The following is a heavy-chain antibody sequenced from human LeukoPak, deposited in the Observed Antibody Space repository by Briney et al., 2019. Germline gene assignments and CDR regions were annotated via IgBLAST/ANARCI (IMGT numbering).Heavy chain of an antibody. V-gene: IGHV4-59*01. D-gene: IGHD3-22*01. Sequence: AETLSLTCTVSGGSISSYYWSWIRQPPGKGLEWIGNIYDSGSTNYNPSLKSRVTISVDTSKNQCSLKLSSVTAADTAVYYCARQSISGSSLSYFDYWGQGTLVNVSS. CDR3: ARQSISGSSLSYFDY. CDR2: IYDSGST. CDR1: GGSISSYY. J-gene: IGHJ4*02.